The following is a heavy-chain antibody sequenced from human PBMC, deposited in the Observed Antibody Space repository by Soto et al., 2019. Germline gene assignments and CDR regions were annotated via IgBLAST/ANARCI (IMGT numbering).Heavy chain of an antibody. V-gene: IGHV6-1*01. CDR2: THYNSKWYH. CDR1: GDSVYSNGVA. J-gene: IGHJ6*02. Sequence: PSQTLSLTCAISGDSVYSNGVAWNWIRQSPSRGLEWLGRTHYNSKWYHDYAVSVKSRISINPDTSKNQFSLQLNSMTLEDTAGYYCARGRNSGMDFWGQRTTDTVSS. CDR3: ARGRNSGMDF.